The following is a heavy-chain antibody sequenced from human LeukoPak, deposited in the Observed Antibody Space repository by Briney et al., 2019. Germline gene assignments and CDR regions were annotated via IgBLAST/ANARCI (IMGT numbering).Heavy chain of an antibody. D-gene: IGHD3-10*01. J-gene: IGHJ4*02. V-gene: IGHV3-48*03. CDR3: ARASITMVRGVIPDY. CDR1: GFTFSSYE. Sequence: GGSLRLSCAASGFTFSSYEMNWVRQAPGKGLEWVSYISSSGSTIHYADSVKGRFTISRDNAKNSLYLQMNSLRAEDTAVYYCARASITMVRGVIPDYWGQGTLVTVSS. CDR2: ISSSGSTI.